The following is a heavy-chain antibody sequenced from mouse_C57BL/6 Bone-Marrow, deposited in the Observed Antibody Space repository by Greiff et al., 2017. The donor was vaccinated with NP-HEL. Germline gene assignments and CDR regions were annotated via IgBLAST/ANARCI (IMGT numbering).Heavy chain of an antibody. V-gene: IGHV5-4*01. CDR3: ARERTTVVAKRSYYAMDY. CDR2: ISDGGSYT. J-gene: IGHJ4*01. D-gene: IGHD1-1*01. Sequence: EVKLVESGGGLVKPGGSLKLSCAASGFTFSSYAMSWVRQTPEKRLEWVATISDGGSYTYYPDNVKGRFTISRDNAKNNLYLQMSHLKSEDTAMYYCARERTTVVAKRSYYAMDYWGQGTSVTVSS. CDR1: GFTFSSYA.